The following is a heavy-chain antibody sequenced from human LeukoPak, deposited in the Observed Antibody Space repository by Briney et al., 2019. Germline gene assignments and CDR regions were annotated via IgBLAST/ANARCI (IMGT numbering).Heavy chain of an antibody. CDR3: ARRGKVYYYGMDV. Sequence: PSETLSLTCTVSGGSISSSSYYWGWIRQPPGKGLEWIGSIYYSGSTYYNPPLKSRVTISVDTSKNQFSLKLSSVTAADTAVYYCARRGKVYYYGMDVWGQGTTVTVSS. J-gene: IGHJ6*02. CDR2: IYYSGST. CDR1: GGSISSSSYY. V-gene: IGHV4-39*01.